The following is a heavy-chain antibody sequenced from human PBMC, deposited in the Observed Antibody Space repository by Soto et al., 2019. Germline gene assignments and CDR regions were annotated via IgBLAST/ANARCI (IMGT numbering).Heavy chain of an antibody. CDR2: IRPSAGNT. CDR1: GYTFTAYY. V-gene: IGHV1-2*02. J-gene: IGHJ6*02. CDR3: ARGSVASADKPSGMEV. D-gene: IGHD6-13*01. Sequence: QVQLVQSGAEVKKPGASVKVSCKASGYTFTAYYIHWVRQAPGQEFEWMGWIRPSAGNTDFAREFQGRFTMTWDTSISTAYMELSSLRSDDTAVYYCARGSVASADKPSGMEVWGQGTTVTVSS.